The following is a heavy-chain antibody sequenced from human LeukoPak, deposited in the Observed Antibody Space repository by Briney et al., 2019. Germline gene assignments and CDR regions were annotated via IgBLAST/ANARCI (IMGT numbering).Heavy chain of an antibody. D-gene: IGHD2-15*01. V-gene: IGHV4-4*07. CDR2: IYASGST. J-gene: IGHJ4*02. CDR1: GGSITTYS. CDR3: GRAAYCSGASCYFDY. Sequence: SETLSLTRTVSGGSITTYSSSWIPQPAGKGRELVGRIYASGSTTYNPSLKSRVTMSVDTSKNQFSVRLTSVAAADTAVYYCGRAAYCSGASCYFDYWGQGTLVTVSS.